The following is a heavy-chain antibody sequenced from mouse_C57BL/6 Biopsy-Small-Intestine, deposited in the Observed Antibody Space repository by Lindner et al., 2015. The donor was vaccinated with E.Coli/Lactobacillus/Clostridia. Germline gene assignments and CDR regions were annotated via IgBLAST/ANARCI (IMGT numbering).Heavy chain of an antibody. J-gene: IGHJ2*01. CDR3: ARWGLNWHFFDY. Sequence: VQLQESVPELAKPGASVKLSCKASGYTFTNYDINWVIQRPGQGLEWIGWIYPGNDNTKYNEKFKDKATLTVDTSSSTAYMELHSLTSEDSAVYFCARWGLNWHFFDYWGQGTTLTVSS. D-gene: IGHD4-1*02. V-gene: IGHV1-85*01. CDR1: GYTFTNYD. CDR2: IYPGNDNT.